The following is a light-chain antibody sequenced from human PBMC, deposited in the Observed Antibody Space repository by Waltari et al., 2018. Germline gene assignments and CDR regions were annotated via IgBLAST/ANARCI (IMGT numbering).Light chain of an antibody. CDR2: GVN. CDR1: WSHIGAGYD. Sequence: QSVLTQPPSVSGAPGQRVTISCPGSWSHIGAGYDVHWYQQLPGKAPTLLVYGVNTRPPGVPDRFFGSKSGTSASLAIPGLQPEDEADYYCQSYDTSLGVVFGGGTKLTVL. CDR3: QSYDTSLGVV. J-gene: IGLJ2*01. V-gene: IGLV1-40*01.